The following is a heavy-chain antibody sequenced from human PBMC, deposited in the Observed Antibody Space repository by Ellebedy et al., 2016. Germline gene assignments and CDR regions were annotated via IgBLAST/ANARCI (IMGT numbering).Heavy chain of an antibody. D-gene: IGHD6-6*01. CDR3: ARGDSSSSRVYY. J-gene: IGHJ4*02. CDR2: IYYSGST. Sequence: GSLRLSCAASGFTFNSAWMNWVRQPPGKGLEWIGYIYYSGSTYYNPSLKSRVTISRDTSKNQFSLNLSSVTAADTAVYYCARGDSSSSRVYYWGQGTLVTVSS. V-gene: IGHV4-59*08. CDR1: GFTFNSAW.